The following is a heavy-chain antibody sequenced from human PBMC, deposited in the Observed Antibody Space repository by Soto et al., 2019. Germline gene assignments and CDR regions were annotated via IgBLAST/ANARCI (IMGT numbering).Heavy chain of an antibody. D-gene: IGHD3-3*01. V-gene: IGHV3-23*01. CDR2: ISGSGGST. CDR3: AKLYYDFWSGLPSFVDY. Sequence: EVQLLESGGGLVQPGGSLRLSCAASRFTFSSYAMSWVRQAPGKGLEWVSAISGSGGSTYYADSVKGRFTISRDNSKNTLYLQMNSLRAEDTAVYYCAKLYYDFWSGLPSFVDYWGQGTLVTVSS. J-gene: IGHJ4*02. CDR1: RFTFSSYA.